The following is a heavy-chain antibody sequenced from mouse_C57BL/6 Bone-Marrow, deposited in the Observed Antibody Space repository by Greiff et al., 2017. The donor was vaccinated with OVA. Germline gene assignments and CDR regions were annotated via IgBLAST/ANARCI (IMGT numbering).Heavy chain of an antibody. Sequence: VHLQQPGADLVKPGASVKVSCKASGYTFTSYWMHWVKQRPGQGLEWIGRIHPSDSDTNYNQKFKGKATLTVDKSSSTAYMQLSSLTSEDSAVYYCAIPIYDGPGIIYYAMDYWGQGTSVTVSS. CDR1: GYTFTSYW. D-gene: IGHD2-3*01. CDR3: AIPIYDGPGIIYYAMDY. J-gene: IGHJ4*01. CDR2: IHPSDSDT. V-gene: IGHV1-74*01.